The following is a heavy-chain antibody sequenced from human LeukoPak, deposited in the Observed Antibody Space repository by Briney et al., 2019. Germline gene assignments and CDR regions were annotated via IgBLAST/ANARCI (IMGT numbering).Heavy chain of an antibody. Sequence: GGSLRLSCAASGFTFSSYGMSWVRQAPGKGLEWVSAISGSGGSTYYADSVKGRFTISRDNSKNTLYLQMNSLRAEDTAVYYCAKAGAHYDILTGYDAPGYWGQGTLVTVSS. D-gene: IGHD3-9*01. CDR1: GFTFSSYG. CDR2: ISGSGGST. J-gene: IGHJ4*02. CDR3: AKAGAHYDILTGYDAPGY. V-gene: IGHV3-23*01.